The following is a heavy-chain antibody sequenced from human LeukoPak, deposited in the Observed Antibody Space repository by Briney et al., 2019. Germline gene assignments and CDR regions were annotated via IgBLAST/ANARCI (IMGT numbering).Heavy chain of an antibody. CDR2: INPNSGGT. D-gene: IGHD6-19*01. J-gene: IGHJ4*02. CDR3: ARDLLAVAGTYY. CDR1: GYTFTGYY. Sequence: ASVKVSCKASGYTFTGYYMHWVRRAPGQGLEWMGWINPNSGGTNYAQKFQGRVTMTRDTSISTAYMELSRLRSDDTAVYYCARDLLAVAGTYYWGQGTLVTVSS. V-gene: IGHV1-2*02.